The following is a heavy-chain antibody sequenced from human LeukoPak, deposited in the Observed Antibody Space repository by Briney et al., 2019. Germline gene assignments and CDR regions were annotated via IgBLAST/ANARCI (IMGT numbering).Heavy chain of an antibody. CDR3: AKAAGQGVVAAHFCC. Sequence: GRSLRLSCAASALTFSSYGMHWVRQAPGKGLEWVAVISYDGSNKYYADSVKGRFTISRDNSKNTLYLQMTSLRAEDKAVYYCAKAAGQGVVAAHFCCWGQGTLVTV. CDR1: ALTFSSYG. D-gene: IGHD2-15*01. J-gene: IGHJ4*02. V-gene: IGHV3-30*18. CDR2: ISYDGSNK.